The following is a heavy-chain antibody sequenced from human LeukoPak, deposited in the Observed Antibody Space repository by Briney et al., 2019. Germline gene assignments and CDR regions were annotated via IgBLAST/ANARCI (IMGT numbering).Heavy chain of an antibody. V-gene: IGHV3-23*01. Sequence: PGGSLRLSCAASGFTFNSYAMSWVRQAPGRGLEGVSGISGSGGDTYYAGSVKGRFTISRDNSKNALYLQMNSLRADDTAVYYCAKGHLSILFPFDSWGQGTLVTVSS. CDR3: AKGHLSILFPFDS. D-gene: IGHD2-21*01. CDR2: ISGSGGDT. J-gene: IGHJ4*02. CDR1: GFTFNSYA.